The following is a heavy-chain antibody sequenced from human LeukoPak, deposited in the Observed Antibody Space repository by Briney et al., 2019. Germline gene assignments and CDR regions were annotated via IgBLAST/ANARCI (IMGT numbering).Heavy chain of an antibody. CDR3: ARDYWNDGLFDY. J-gene: IGHJ4*02. Sequence: PSETLSLTRTVSGSSIISYYWSWIRQPPGKGLEWIGYIYYSGSTNYNPSLKSRATISLDTTKNQFSMKMSSVTAADTAVYYCARDYWNDGLFDYWGQGTLVTVSS. CDR2: IYYSGST. D-gene: IGHD1-1*01. V-gene: IGHV4-59*01. CDR1: GSSIISYY.